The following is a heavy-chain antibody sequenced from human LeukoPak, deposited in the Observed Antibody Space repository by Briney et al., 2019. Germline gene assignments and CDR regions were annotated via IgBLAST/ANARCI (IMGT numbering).Heavy chain of an antibody. V-gene: IGHV3-21*01. D-gene: IGHD6-13*01. CDR2: ISSSSSYI. J-gene: IGHJ4*02. Sequence: GGSLRLSCLASGFTFSNTWMNWVRQAPGKGLEWVSSISSSSSYIYYADSVKGRFTISRDNAKNSLYLQMNSLRAEDTAVYYCARGGISSWYVDYWGQGTLVTVSS. CDR3: ARGGISSWYVDY. CDR1: GFTFSNTW.